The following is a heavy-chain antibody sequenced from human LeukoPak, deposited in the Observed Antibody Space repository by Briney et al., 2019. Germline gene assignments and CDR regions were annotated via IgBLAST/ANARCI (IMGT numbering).Heavy chain of an antibody. V-gene: IGHV1-2*02. CDR2: INPNSGGT. CDR3: ARDPFYLATIDDY. J-gene: IGHJ4*02. D-gene: IGHD5-12*01. CDR1: GYTFTGYY. Sequence: GASVKVSCKASGYTFTGYYMHWVRQAPGQGLEWMGWINPNSGGTNYAQKFQGRVTMTRDTSISTAYMELSRLKSDDTAVYYCARDPFYLATIDDYWGQGTLVTVSS.